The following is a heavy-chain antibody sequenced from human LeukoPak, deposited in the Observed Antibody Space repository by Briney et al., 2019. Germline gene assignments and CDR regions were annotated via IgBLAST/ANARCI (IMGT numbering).Heavy chain of an antibody. Sequence: GRSLRLSCAASGFTFSSYGMHWVRQAPGKGLEWVAVISYDGSNKYYADSVKGRFTISRDNSKNTVYFQLNSLRAEDTAVYYCARGYYDILTGDYYFDYWGQGTLVTVSS. CDR1: GFTFSSYG. V-gene: IGHV3-30*03. J-gene: IGHJ4*02. D-gene: IGHD3-9*01. CDR2: ISYDGSNK. CDR3: ARGYYDILTGDYYFDY.